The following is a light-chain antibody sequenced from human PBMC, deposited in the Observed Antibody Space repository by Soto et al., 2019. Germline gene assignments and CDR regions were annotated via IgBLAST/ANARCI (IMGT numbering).Light chain of an antibody. J-gene: IGKJ2*01. CDR3: QQSFSLSYS. Sequence: DIQMTQSPSTLSASLGDTVMFTCRASQKIANYLHWYQKRPDQTPKLLVYAASILYSGVPSRFRGSGYGTDFTLTLTGVQREDFAGYFCQQSFSLSYSFGQGTTLDI. CDR2: AAS. CDR1: QKIANY. V-gene: IGKV1-39*01.